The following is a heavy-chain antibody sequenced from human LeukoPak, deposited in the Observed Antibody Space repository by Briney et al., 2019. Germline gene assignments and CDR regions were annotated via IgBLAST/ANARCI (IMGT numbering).Heavy chain of an antibody. CDR2: ISSSSSTI. V-gene: IGHV3-48*01. CDR3: ARDHDSSSCPYFDY. J-gene: IGHJ4*02. Sequence: GGSLRLSCAASRFTFSNYNMNWVRQAPGEGLEWVSYISSSSSTIYYADSVKGRFTISRDNAENSVYLQMNSLRAEDTAVYYCARDHDSSSCPYFDYWGQGTLVTVSS. CDR1: RFTFSNYN. D-gene: IGHD6-13*01.